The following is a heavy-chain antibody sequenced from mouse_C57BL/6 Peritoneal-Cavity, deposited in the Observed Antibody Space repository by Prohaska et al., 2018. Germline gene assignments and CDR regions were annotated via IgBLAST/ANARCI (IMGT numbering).Heavy chain of an antibody. J-gene: IGHJ4*01. Sequence: TEYNEKFKGKATLTSDTSSSTAYMQLSGLTSEDSAIYFCARDGATVVAKRDYAMDYWGQGTSVTVSS. V-gene: IGHV1-58*01. D-gene: IGHD1-1*01. CDR2: T. CDR3: ARDGATVVAKRDYAMDY.